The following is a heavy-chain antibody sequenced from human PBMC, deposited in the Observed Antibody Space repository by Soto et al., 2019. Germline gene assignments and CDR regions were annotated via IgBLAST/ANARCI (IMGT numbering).Heavy chain of an antibody. CDR1: GYPVTAYY. J-gene: IGHJ3*02. D-gene: IGHD3-3*01. Sequence: QLHLVHSGAVVKKPGASVTVSCSASGYPVTAYYMHWVRQAPGRGLEWMGGINPATGAAKYTQTFQGRVTMTRDTSTSTGFMELDGLTSEDTAVFYCARGGGVGVAGSAAFEMWGQGTVVTVSS. V-gene: IGHV1-2*02. CDR2: INPATGAA. CDR3: ARGGGVGVAGSAAFEM.